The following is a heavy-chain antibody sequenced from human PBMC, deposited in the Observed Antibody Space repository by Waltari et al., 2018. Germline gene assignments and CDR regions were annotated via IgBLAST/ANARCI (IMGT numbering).Heavy chain of an antibody. D-gene: IGHD4-17*01. CDR1: GFSLSTSGVG. CDR3: AHTTGGDYGGNRLDY. CDR2: IYWDDDK. J-gene: IGHJ4*02. Sequence: QITLKEYGPTLVKPTQTLTLTCTFSGFSLSTSGVGVGWIRQPPGKALEWLALIYWDDDKRYSPSLKSRLTITKDTSKNQVVLTMTNMDPVDTATYYCAHTTGGDYGGNRLDYWGQGTLVTVSS. V-gene: IGHV2-5*02.